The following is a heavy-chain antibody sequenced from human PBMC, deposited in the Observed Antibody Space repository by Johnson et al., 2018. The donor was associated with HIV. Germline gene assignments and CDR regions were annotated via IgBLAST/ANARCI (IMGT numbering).Heavy chain of an antibody. CDR2: IWFDVTNI. Sequence: QVQLVESGGSVVQPGRSLRLSCAASGFSLSNCGMHWVRQAPVTVLLCVAVIWFDVTNINYGDSVHGRFTISADASRNTLFLKMNSLRAEDTAVYYCAILSLTFSGYYPGYDAFDIWGQGTMVTVSS. D-gene: IGHD3-22*01. CDR3: AILSLTFSGYYPGYDAFDI. V-gene: IGHV3-33*01. CDR1: GFSLSNCG. J-gene: IGHJ3*02.